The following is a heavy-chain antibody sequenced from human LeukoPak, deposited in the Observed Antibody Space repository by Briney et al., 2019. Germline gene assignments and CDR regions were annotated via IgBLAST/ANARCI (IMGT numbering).Heavy chain of an antibody. V-gene: IGHV3-21*01. D-gene: IGHD3-3*01. CDR2: ISSSSSYI. CDR1: GFTFSSYS. CDR3: ARDHPQGVLRFLDY. J-gene: IGHJ4*02. Sequence: PGGSLRLSCAASGFTFSSYSMNWVRQAPGKGLEWVSSISSSSSYIYYADSVKGRFTISRDNAKNSLYLQMNSLRAEDTAVYYCARDHPQGVLRFLDYWGQGTLVTVSS.